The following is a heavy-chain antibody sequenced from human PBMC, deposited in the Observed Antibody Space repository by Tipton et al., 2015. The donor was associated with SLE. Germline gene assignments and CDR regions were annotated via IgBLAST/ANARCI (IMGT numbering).Heavy chain of an antibody. V-gene: IGHV4-59*11. CDR3: ARDSAAAGYGMDV. Sequence: TLSLTCTVSGGSISSHYWSWIRQPPGKGLEWIGYIYGSGSTNYNPSLKSRVTISVDTSKNQFSLKLSSVTAADTAVYYCARDSAAAGYGMDVWGQGTTVTVSS. D-gene: IGHD6-13*01. J-gene: IGHJ6*02. CDR1: GGSISSHY. CDR2: IYGSGST.